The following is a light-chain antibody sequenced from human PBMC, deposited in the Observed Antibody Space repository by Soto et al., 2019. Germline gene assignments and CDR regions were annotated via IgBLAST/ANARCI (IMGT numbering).Light chain of an antibody. J-gene: IGKJ1*01. CDR2: GAS. Sequence: DIVLTQSPGTLSLSPGERATLSCRASQSVSSSYLAWYQQKPGQAPRLLIYGASSRATGITDRFSGSGSGTDFTLTISRLEPEDFAVYYCQQYGSSPRTFGRGTKVDIK. V-gene: IGKV3-20*01. CDR3: QQYGSSPRT. CDR1: QSVSSSY.